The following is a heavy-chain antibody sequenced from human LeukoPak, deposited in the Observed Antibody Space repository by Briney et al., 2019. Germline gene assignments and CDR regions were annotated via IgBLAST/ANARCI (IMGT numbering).Heavy chain of an antibody. CDR3: AKASGSGGNYYFDY. V-gene: IGHV3-9*01. CDR1: GFTFDDYA. D-gene: IGHD2-15*01. Sequence: GGSRRLSCAASGFTFDDYAMHWVRQAAGKGLECVSGISWNSGSIGYADSVKGRFTISRDNAKNSLYLQMNSLRAEDTALYYCAKASGSGGNYYFDYWGQGTLVTVSS. J-gene: IGHJ4*02. CDR2: ISWNSGSI.